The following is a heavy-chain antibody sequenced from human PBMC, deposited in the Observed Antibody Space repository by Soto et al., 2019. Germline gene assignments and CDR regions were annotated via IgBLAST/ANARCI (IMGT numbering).Heavy chain of an antibody. D-gene: IGHD6-13*01. CDR3: ARRHSSNWYGLDY. J-gene: IGHJ4*02. CDR2: IYHTGST. Sequence: SETLSLTCAVSGYSISNGYYWGWIRQPPGKGLEWIGSIYHTGSTYYNPSLKSRVTISVDTSKNRFSLKLSSVTAADTAVYYCARRHSSNWYGLDYWGQGTLVTVSS. V-gene: IGHV4-38-2*01. CDR1: GYSISNGYY.